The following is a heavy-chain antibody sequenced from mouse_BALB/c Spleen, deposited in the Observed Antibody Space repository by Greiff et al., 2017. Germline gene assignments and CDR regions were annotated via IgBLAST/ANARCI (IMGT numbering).Heavy chain of an antibody. CDR1: GYTFTEYT. CDR3: ARTYYDFHWYFDV. V-gene: IGHV1-18*01. Sequence: EVKLVESGPELVKPGASVKISCKTSGYTFTEYTMHWVKQSHGKSLEWIGGINPNNGGTSYNQKFKGKATLTVDKSSSTAYMELRSLTSEDSAVYYCARTYYDFHWYFDVWGAGTTVTVSS. J-gene: IGHJ1*01. CDR2: INPNNGGT. D-gene: IGHD2-4*01.